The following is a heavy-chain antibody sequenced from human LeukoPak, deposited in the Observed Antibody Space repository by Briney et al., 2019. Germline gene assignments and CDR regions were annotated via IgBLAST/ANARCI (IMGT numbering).Heavy chain of an antibody. Sequence: SETLSLTCSVSGGSISSRSHYWGWVRQPPGKGLEWIGTISYSGSTSYDPSLKSRVTISVDTSKNQFSLRLSSVTAADTAVYYCAREEGGSLSRPADYWGQGTLVTVSS. J-gene: IGHJ4*02. CDR2: ISYSGST. CDR1: GGSISSRSHY. CDR3: AREEGGSLSRPADY. D-gene: IGHD6-6*01. V-gene: IGHV4-39*07.